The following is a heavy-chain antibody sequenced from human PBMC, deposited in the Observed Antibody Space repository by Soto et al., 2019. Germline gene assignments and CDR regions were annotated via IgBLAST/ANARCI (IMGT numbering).Heavy chain of an antibody. CDR2: IYYSGST. CDR1: GGSISNYY. V-gene: IGHV4-59*12. CDR3: AREDDYGDYAALDI. Sequence: SETLSLTCIVSGGSISNYYWSWIRQPPGKGLEWIGYIYYSGSTNYNPSLTSRVTISVDTSKNQFSLKLSSVTAADTAVYYCAREDDYGDYAALDIWGQGTMVTVSS. D-gene: IGHD4-17*01. J-gene: IGHJ3*02.